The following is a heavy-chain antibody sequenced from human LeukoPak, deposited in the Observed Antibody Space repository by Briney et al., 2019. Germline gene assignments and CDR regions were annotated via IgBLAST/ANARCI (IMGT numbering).Heavy chain of an antibody. V-gene: IGHV3-53*01. CDR3: ARGYTGYGMDV. CDR2: IYSGGST. J-gene: IGHJ6*02. D-gene: IGHD1-14*01. Sequence: GGSLRLSCAASGFTVSSNYRSWVRQAPGKGLEWVSVIYSGGSTYYADSVKGRFTISRDNSKNTLYLQMNSLRAEDAAVYYCARGYTGYGMDVWGQGTTVTVSS. CDR1: GFTVSSNY.